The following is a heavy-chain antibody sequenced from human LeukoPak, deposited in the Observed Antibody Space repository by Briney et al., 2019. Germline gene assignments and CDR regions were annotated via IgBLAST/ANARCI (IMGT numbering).Heavy chain of an antibody. CDR2: ISPNSGDA. J-gene: IGHJ6*02. CDR1: GYLFIGQF. V-gene: IGHV1-2*02. Sequence: GASVKVSCKASGYLFIGQFLHWVRQAPGQGLEWMGWISPNSGDAKFAHQFQGRVTGSRDTSISTVYMELSSLTSDDTAVYYCLRARSGMDVWGQGTAVTVSS. CDR3: LRARSGMDV.